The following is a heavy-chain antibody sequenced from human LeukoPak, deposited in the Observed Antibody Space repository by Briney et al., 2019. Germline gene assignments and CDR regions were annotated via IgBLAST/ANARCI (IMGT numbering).Heavy chain of an antibody. J-gene: IGHJ3*02. CDR3: ARDEVGGGFDI. CDR2: IKEGGSEK. CDR1: GFTFNKYW. V-gene: IGHV3-7*01. D-gene: IGHD6-19*01. Sequence: GGSLRLSCATSGFTFNKYWMSWVRQAPGKGLEWVANIKEGGSEKNYVDSVKGRFTISRDNTKNSLSLQMNSLRDEDTAVYYCARDEVGGGFDIWGQGTMVAVSP.